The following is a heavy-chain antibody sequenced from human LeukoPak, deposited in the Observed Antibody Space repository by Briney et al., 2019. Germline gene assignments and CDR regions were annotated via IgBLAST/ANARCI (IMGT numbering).Heavy chain of an antibody. CDR1: GFTVSSNS. J-gene: IGHJ3*02. CDR3: AKDLIGYSSSHVGAFDI. V-gene: IGHV3-53*01. Sequence: GGSLRLSCTVSGFTVSSNSMSWVRQAPGKGLEWVSFIYSDNTHYSDSVKGRFTISRDNSKNTLYLQMNSLRAEDTAVYYCAKDLIGYSSSHVGAFDIWGQGTMVTVSS. CDR2: IYSDNT. D-gene: IGHD6-13*01.